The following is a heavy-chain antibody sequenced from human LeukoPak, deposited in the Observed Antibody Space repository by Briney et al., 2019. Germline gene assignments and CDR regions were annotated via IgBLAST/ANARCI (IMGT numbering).Heavy chain of an antibody. CDR3: ARLQVVPAATTDYFDY. Sequence: SETLSLTCTVSGGSISSSSYYWGWIRQPPGKGLEWIGSIYYSGSTYYNPSLKSRVTISVDTSKNQFSLKPSSVTAADTAVYYCARLQVVPAATTDYFDYWGQGTLVTVSS. V-gene: IGHV4-39*01. J-gene: IGHJ4*02. CDR2: IYYSGST. CDR1: GGSISSSSYY. D-gene: IGHD2-2*01.